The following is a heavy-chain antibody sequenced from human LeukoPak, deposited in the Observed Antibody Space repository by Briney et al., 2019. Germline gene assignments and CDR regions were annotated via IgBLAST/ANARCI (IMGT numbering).Heavy chain of an antibody. V-gene: IGHV3-11*04. CDR1: GFTFSDYY. CDR2: ISSSGSTI. J-gene: IGHJ4*02. D-gene: IGHD3-10*01. Sequence: GGSLRLSCAASGFTFSDYYMSWIRQAPGKGLEWVSYISSSGSTIYYADSVKGRFTISRDNSKNTLYLQMNSLRAEDTAVYYCAKDRRLLLWFGELLDYWGQGTLVTVSS. CDR3: AKDRRLLLWFGELLDY.